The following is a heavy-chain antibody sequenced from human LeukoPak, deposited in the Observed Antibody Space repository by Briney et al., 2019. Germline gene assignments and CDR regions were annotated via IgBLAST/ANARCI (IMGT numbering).Heavy chain of an antibody. CDR3: ARDLMAGDYYYGMDV. V-gene: IGHV4-61*02. J-gene: IGHJ6*02. D-gene: IGHD5-24*01. CDR1: GGSSSSGSYY. Sequence: SQTLSLTCTVSGGSSSSGSYYWSWIRQPAGKGLEWIGRIYTSGSTNYNPSLKSRVTISVDTSKNQFSLKLSSVTAADTAVYYYARDLMAGDYYYGMDVWGQGTTVTVSS. CDR2: IYTSGST.